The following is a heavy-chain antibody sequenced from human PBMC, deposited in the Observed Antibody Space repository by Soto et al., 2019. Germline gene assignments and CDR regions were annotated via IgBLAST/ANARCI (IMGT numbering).Heavy chain of an antibody. J-gene: IGHJ6*02. V-gene: IGHV4-30-4*01. D-gene: IGHD3-10*01. Sequence: TLSLNCTVCGGSINSGDYYWTWVRQPPGKGLEWIGNIFHSGSTYYTPSLQSRVTISLDTSKNHFSLKLSSVTPADTAVYYCARDRYYGSGTYYNFYSGMDVCGQGTTVTVS. CDR3: ARDRYYGSGTYYNFYSGMDV. CDR2: IFHSGST. CDR1: GGSINSGDYY.